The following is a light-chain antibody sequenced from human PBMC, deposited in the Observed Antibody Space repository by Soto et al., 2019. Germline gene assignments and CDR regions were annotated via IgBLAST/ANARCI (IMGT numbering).Light chain of an antibody. CDR1: SSDVGGYTY. CDR3: SSYTSSSTLV. CDR2: DVS. J-gene: IGLJ2*01. Sequence: QSALTQPASVSGSPGQSITISCTGTSSDVGGYTYVSWYQQHPGKAPKLMIYDVSNRPSGVSNRFSGSKSGNTASLTISRLQAEDEADYYCSSYTSSSTLVFGGGTKLTVL. V-gene: IGLV2-14*01.